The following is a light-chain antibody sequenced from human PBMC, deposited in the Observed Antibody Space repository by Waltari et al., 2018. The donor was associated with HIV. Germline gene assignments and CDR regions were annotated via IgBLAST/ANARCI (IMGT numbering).Light chain of an antibody. CDR3: QQYNKWPET. CDR1: QSVSSY. Sequence: EIVLTQSPATLSLSPGERATLSCRASQSVSSYLACYQQKPGQAPRLLISGASTRATGLPARFSGSGSGTEFTLTISSLQSEDFAVYYCQQYNKWPETFGQGTKVEIK. V-gene: IGKV3-15*01. CDR2: GAS. J-gene: IGKJ1*01.